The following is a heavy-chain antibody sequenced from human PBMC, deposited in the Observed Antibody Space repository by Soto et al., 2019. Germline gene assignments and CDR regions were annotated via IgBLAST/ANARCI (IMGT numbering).Heavy chain of an antibody. J-gene: IGHJ4*02. CDR2: MIISDTTI. CDR1: GFTFSDYY. Sequence: QVQLVESGGGLVKPGGSLRLSCAASGFTFSDYYMSWIRQAPGKGVEWVSYMIISDTTIYYADSVKGSFTISRDNAKNALYLQMNSLRAEDTAVYYCVRARISSAYFDYWGQGTLITVSS. CDR3: VRARISSAYFDY. V-gene: IGHV3-11*04.